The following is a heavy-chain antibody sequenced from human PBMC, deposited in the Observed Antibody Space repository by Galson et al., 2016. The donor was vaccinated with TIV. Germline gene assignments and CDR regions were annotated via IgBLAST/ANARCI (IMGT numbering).Heavy chain of an antibody. CDR1: AFSLSRHA. CDR3: TKVPSSGFSYYYGLDV. J-gene: IGHJ6*02. V-gene: IGHV3-23*01. Sequence: SLRLSCAASAFSLSRHAMSWVRQAPGKGLEWVSAISGSGVDTYYADSVKGRFTISRDNSKSTVFLQMNSLRAEDTAVYYCTKVPSSGFSYYYGLDVWGQGTTVTVSS. CDR2: ISGSGVDT. D-gene: IGHD3-22*01.